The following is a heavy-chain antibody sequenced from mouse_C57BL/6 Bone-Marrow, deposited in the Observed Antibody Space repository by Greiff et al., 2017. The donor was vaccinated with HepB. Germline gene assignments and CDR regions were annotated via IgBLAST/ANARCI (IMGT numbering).Heavy chain of an antibody. J-gene: IGHJ4*01. CDR3: ATIYYYGRNYAMDY. CDR2: ISSGSSTI. D-gene: IGHD1-1*01. Sequence: DVMLVESGGGLVKPGGSLKLSCAASGFTFSDYGMHWVRQAPEKGLEWVAYISSGSSTIYYADTVKGRFTISRDNAKNTLFLQMTSLRSEDTAMYYCATIYYYGRNYAMDYWGQGTSVTVSS. CDR1: GFTFSDYG. V-gene: IGHV5-17*01.